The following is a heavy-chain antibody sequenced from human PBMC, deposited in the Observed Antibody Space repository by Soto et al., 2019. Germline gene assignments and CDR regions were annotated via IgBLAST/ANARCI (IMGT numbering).Heavy chain of an antibody. Sequence: GASVKVSCKASGYTFTSYDINWVRQATGQGFEYLGWMNPNSGNTGYVKKFQVRFTLTRDTSMSTAYMELSSLRSEDTALYYGARGINYGDYSSWFDPWAREPWSPSPQ. D-gene: IGHD4-17*01. J-gene: IGHJ5*02. CDR1: GYTFTSYD. V-gene: IGHV1-8*01. CDR2: MNPNSGNT. CDR3: ARGINYGDYSSWFDP.